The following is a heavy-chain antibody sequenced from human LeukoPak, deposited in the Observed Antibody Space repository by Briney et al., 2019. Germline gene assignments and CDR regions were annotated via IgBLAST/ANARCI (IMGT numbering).Heavy chain of an antibody. CDR2: IIPIFGTA. J-gene: IGHJ6*03. D-gene: IGHD6-19*01. CDR1: GGTFSSYA. CDR3: AVAGTTDYYYYYMDV. Sequence: GSSMKVSCKASGGTFSSYAISWVRQAPGQGLEWMGGIIPIFGTANYAQKFQGRVTITTDESTSTAYMELSSLRSEDTAVYYCAVAGTTDYYYYYMDVWGKGTTVTVSS. V-gene: IGHV1-69*05.